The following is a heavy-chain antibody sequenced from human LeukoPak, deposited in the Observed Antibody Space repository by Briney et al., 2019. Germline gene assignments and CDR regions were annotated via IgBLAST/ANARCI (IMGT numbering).Heavy chain of an antibody. Sequence: GGSLRLSCAASGFTFSLYTMHWVRQAPGKGLEWVAVISYDGSDKYYADSVKGRFTIPRDNSKNTLFLQMNSLRAEDTAVYFCARDVGGGDTFDYWGQGTLVTVSS. D-gene: IGHD2-21*02. CDR3: ARDVGGGDTFDY. CDR2: ISYDGSDK. CDR1: GFTFSLYT. V-gene: IGHV3-30*04. J-gene: IGHJ4*02.